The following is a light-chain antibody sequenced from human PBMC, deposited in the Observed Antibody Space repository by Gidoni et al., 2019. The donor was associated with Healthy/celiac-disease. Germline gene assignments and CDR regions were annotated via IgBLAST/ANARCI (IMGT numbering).Light chain of an antibody. CDR1: QSVSSN. V-gene: IGKV3-15*01. Sequence: EIVMTRSPATLSVSPGERATLPRRASQSVSSNLAWYQQKPGQAPRLLINCSSTRATGIPARFSGSGSGREFTLTISSLQSEDFAVDYCQQYNNWPLYTFGQGTKLEIK. CDR2: CSS. J-gene: IGKJ2*01. CDR3: QQYNNWPLYT.